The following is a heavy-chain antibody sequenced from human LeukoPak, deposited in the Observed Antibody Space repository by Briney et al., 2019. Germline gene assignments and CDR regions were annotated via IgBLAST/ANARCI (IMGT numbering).Heavy chain of an antibody. CDR3: AGVNSESSVYRPFDS. V-gene: IGHV3-7*01. CDR1: GFTFSTYW. Sequence: GGSLRLSCAASGFTFSTYWMSWVRQAPGKGLEWVANIKQDGSDKYYVGSVKGRFTISRDNANNSLYLQMNSLRAEDTAVYYCAGVNSESSVYRPFDSWGQGTLVTVSS. CDR2: IKQDGSDK. J-gene: IGHJ4*02. D-gene: IGHD3-22*01.